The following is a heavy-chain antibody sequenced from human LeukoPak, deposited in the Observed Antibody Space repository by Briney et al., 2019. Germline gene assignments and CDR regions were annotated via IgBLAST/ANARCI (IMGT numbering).Heavy chain of an antibody. CDR2: INPNSGGT. Sequence: ASVKVSCKASGYTFTGYYMHWVRQAPGQGLEWMGWINPNSGGTNYAQKFQGRVTMTRDTSISTAYMELSRLGSDDTAVYYCARLYYGSGNLYDYYYMDVWGKGTTVTVSS. V-gene: IGHV1-2*02. CDR1: GYTFTGYY. CDR3: ARLYYGSGNLYDYYYMDV. J-gene: IGHJ6*03. D-gene: IGHD3-10*01.